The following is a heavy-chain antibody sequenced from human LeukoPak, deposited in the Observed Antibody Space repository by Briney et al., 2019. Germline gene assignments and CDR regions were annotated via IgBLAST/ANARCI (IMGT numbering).Heavy chain of an antibody. D-gene: IGHD4-17*01. CDR1: GFTFDDYG. CDR3: AGHYGDYDTPPDY. Sequence: GGSLRLSCAASGFTFDDYGMSWVRQAPGKGLEWVSGINWNGGSTGYADSVKGRFTISRDNAKNSPYLQMNSLRAEDTALYYCAGHYGDYDTPPDYWGQGTLVTVSS. CDR2: INWNGGST. V-gene: IGHV3-20*04. J-gene: IGHJ4*02.